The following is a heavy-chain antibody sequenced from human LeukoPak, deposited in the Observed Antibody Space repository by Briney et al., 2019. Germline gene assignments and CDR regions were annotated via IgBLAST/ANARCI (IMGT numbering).Heavy chain of an antibody. Sequence: GASVTVSFKASGYTFTIYYMNWVRQAPGQGREWMGIIYPSGGSTSYAQKFQGRVTITRDTSTSTVYMELSSLRSEDTAVYYCASSLAVAYGMDVWGQGTTVTVSS. V-gene: IGHV1-46*01. CDR1: GYTFTIYY. CDR3: ASSLAVAYGMDV. J-gene: IGHJ6*02. D-gene: IGHD6-19*01. CDR2: IYPSGGST.